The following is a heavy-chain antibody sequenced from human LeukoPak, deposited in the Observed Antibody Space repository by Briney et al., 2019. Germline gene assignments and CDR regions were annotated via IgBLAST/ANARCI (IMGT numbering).Heavy chain of an antibody. CDR3: ARPRKDYYDSSGYLRGAFGI. Sequence: SETLSLTCAVYGGSFSGYYWSWIRQPPGKGLEWIGEINHSGSTNYNPSLKSRVTISVDTSKNQFSLKLSSVTAADTAVYYCARPRKDYYDSSGYLRGAFGIWGQGTMVTVSS. D-gene: IGHD3-22*01. CDR2: INHSGST. J-gene: IGHJ3*02. CDR1: GGSFSGYY. V-gene: IGHV4-34*01.